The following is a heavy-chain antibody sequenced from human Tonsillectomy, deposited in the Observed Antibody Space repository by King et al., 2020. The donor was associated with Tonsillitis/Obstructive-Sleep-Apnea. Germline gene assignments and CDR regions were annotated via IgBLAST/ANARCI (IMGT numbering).Heavy chain of an antibody. Sequence: VQLVESGGGLVQPGGSLKLSCAASGFTFSGSAMHWVRQASGKGLEWVGRIRSKANSYATAYAASVKGRFTISRDDSKNTAYLQMNSLKTEDTAVYYCTRSPSAGTFGGVIDDYWGQGTLVTVSS. CDR2: IRSKANSYAT. J-gene: IGHJ4*02. D-gene: IGHD3-16*02. CDR3: TRSPSAGTFGGVIDDY. V-gene: IGHV3-73*01. CDR1: GFTFSGSA.